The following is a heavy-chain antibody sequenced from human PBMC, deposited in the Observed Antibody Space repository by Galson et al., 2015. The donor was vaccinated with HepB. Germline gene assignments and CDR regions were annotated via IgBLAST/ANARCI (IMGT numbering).Heavy chain of an antibody. V-gene: IGHV3-33*01. CDR3: ARDTASAMVRGVWDY. D-gene: IGHD3-10*01. CDR1: GFTFSSYG. J-gene: IGHJ4*02. CDR2: IWYDGSNK. Sequence: SLRLSCAASGFTFSSYGMHWVRQAPGKGLEWVAVIWYDGSNKYYADSVKGRFTISRDNSKNSLYLQMNSLRAEDTAVYYCARDTASAMVRGVWDYWGQGTLVTVSS.